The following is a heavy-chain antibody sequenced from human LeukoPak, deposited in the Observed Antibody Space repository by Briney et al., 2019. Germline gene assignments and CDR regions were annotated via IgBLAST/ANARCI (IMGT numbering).Heavy chain of an antibody. CDR2: ISGSGSRI. J-gene: IGHJ4*02. CDR3: ARDYGEVTDY. Sequence: GGSLRLSCAASGFSFSDYAMSWMRQAPGKGLERVSAISGSGSRIFYADSVKGRFTISRDSSKNTLYLQMNSLRAEDTALYYCARDYGEVTDYWGQGTLVTVSS. V-gene: IGHV3-23*01. CDR1: GFSFSDYA. D-gene: IGHD3-16*01.